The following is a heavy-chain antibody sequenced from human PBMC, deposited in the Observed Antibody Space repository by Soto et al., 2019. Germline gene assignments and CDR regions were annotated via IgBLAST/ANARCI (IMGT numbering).Heavy chain of an antibody. Sequence: QVQLVQSGAEVKKPGASVKVSCKASGYTFTSYDINWVRQATGQGLEWMGWMNPNSGNTGYAQKFQGRVTMTRNTSISTAYMELSSMRSEATAVYYCARSEGVRPYNWFDPWGQGTLVTVSS. D-gene: IGHD3-10*01. J-gene: IGHJ5*02. V-gene: IGHV1-8*01. CDR2: MNPNSGNT. CDR3: ARSEGVRPYNWFDP. CDR1: GYTFTSYD.